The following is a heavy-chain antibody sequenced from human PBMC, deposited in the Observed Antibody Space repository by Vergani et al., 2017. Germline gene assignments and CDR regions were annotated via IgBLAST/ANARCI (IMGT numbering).Heavy chain of an antibody. Sequence: EVQLVESGGGLVQPGRSLRLSCAASGFTFDDYAMHWVRQAPGKGLEWVSGISWNSGSIGYADSVKGRFTISRDNAKNSLYLQMNSLRAEDTALYYCAKDLGSDFDYWGQGTLVTVSS. CDR2: ISWNSGSI. CDR1: GFTFDDYA. D-gene: IGHD7-27*01. V-gene: IGHV3-9*01. CDR3: AKDLGSDFDY. J-gene: IGHJ4*02.